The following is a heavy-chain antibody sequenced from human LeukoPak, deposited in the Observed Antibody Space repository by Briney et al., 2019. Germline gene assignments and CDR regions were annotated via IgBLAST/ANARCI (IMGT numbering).Heavy chain of an antibody. Sequence: VASVKVSCKASGGTFSSYAIGWVRQAPGQGLEWMGGIISIFGTANYAQKFQGRVTITTDESTSTAYMELSSLRSEDTAVYYCARGVPYSNYAHDDYYYYMDVWGKGTTVTVSS. CDR1: GGTFSSYA. D-gene: IGHD4-11*01. V-gene: IGHV1-69*05. J-gene: IGHJ6*03. CDR2: IISIFGTA. CDR3: ARGVPYSNYAHDDYYYYMDV.